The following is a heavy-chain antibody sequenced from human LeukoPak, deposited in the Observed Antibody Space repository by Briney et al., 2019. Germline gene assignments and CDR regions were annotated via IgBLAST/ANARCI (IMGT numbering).Heavy chain of an antibody. D-gene: IGHD6-13*01. CDR1: GYTFTTYY. Sequence: ASVKVSCKASGYTFTTYYMHWVRQAPGQGLEWMGIINPSSGSTTHAQSFQGRVTMTRDTSTTTVYMELSSLRSEDTAVYYCARGRIPATRSYFDYWGQGTLVTVSS. CDR3: ARGRIPATRSYFDY. J-gene: IGHJ4*02. CDR2: INPSSGST. V-gene: IGHV1-46*01.